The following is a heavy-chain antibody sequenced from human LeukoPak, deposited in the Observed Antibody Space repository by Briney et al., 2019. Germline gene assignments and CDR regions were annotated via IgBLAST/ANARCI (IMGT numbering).Heavy chain of an antibody. D-gene: IGHD3-10*01. J-gene: IGHJ5*02. CDR1: GGTFSSYA. Sequence: GASVKVSCKASGGTFSSYAISWVRQAPGQGLEWMGGIIPIFGTANYAQKFQGRVTMTRDTSISTAYMELSRLRSDDTAVYYCARGSMVRGEFDPWGQGTLVTVSS. V-gene: IGHV1-69*05. CDR2: IIPIFGTA. CDR3: ARGSMVRGEFDP.